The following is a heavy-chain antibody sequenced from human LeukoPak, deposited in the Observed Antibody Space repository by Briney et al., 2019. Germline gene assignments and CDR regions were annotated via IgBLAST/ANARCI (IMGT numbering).Heavy chain of an antibody. CDR3: ARPLELSLGY. J-gene: IGHJ4*02. Sequence: GASVKVSCKASGYTFTSYGISWVRQAPGQGLEWMGWINPNSGGTNYAQTFQGRVTMTRDTSISTAYMELSRLRSDDTAVYYCARPLELSLGYWGQGTLVTVSS. CDR2: INPNSGGT. V-gene: IGHV1-2*02. D-gene: IGHD1-7*01. CDR1: GYTFTSYG.